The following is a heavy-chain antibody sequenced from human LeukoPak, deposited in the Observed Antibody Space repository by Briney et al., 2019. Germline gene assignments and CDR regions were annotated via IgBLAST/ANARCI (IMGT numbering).Heavy chain of an antibody. D-gene: IGHD6-13*01. CDR2: ISGSGGST. CDR3: AKGITAADTGLDY. J-gene: IGHJ4*02. CDR1: GFTFSSYA. Sequence: GGSLRLSCAASGFTFSSYAMSWVRQAPGKGLEWVSAISGSGGSTYYADSVKGRFTISRDNSKNTLYLQMNSLRAEDTALYYCAKGITAADTGLDYWGQGTLVTVSS. V-gene: IGHV3-23*01.